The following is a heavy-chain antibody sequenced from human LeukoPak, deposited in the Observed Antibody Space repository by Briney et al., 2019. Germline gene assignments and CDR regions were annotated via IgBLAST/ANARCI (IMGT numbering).Heavy chain of an antibody. Sequence: GGSLRLSCAASGFTFSNSGMAWVRQTPRKGLEWVSAITDSGDTTYYADSVKGRLIISRDNSQNTLYLQMNSLRAEDTAMYYCATMNGYFAYWGQGTLVTVSS. D-gene: IGHD2-8*01. V-gene: IGHV3-23*01. CDR3: ATMNGYFAY. CDR1: GFTFSNSG. CDR2: ITDSGDTT. J-gene: IGHJ4*02.